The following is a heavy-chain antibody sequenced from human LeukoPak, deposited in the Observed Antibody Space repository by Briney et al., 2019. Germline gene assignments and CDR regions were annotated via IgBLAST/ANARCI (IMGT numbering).Heavy chain of an antibody. CDR1: GFTFNNYA. CDR2: ITGSGGDT. Sequence: GGSLRLSCAASGFTFNNYAMSWVRQAPGKVLEWVSAITGSGGDTYHADSVKGRFTISRDNSKNTLYLQMNSLRAEDTAVYYCAKGSRDSRPYYFDFWGQGTLVTASS. V-gene: IGHV3-23*01. CDR3: AKGSRDSRPYYFDF. D-gene: IGHD3-10*01. J-gene: IGHJ4*02.